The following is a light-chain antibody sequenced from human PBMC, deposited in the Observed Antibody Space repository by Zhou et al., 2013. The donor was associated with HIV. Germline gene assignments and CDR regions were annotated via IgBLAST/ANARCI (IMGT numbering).Light chain of an antibody. Sequence: DTQMTQSPSSLSASVGDSLTITCRASQVISNYLAWFQQKPGKVPKLLIYAASTVQSGVPSRFSGSRAGTAFTLTIRNLQPEDVATYYCQKYHSAPRTFGQGTKV. V-gene: IGKV1-27*01. CDR1: QVISNY. J-gene: IGKJ1*01. CDR2: AAS. CDR3: QKYHSAPRT.